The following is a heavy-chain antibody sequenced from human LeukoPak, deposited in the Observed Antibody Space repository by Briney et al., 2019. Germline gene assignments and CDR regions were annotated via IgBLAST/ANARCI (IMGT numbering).Heavy chain of an antibody. Sequence: GRSLRLSCAASGFTFSSYAMHWVRQAPGKGLEWVAVISYDGSNKYYADSVKGRFTISRDNPKSTLYLQMNSLRAEDTAVYYCARPLGTTGFWFAFDIWGQGTMVTVSS. V-gene: IGHV3-30-3*01. CDR3: ARPLGTTGFWFAFDI. J-gene: IGHJ3*02. CDR2: ISYDGSNK. D-gene: IGHD1-7*01. CDR1: GFTFSSYA.